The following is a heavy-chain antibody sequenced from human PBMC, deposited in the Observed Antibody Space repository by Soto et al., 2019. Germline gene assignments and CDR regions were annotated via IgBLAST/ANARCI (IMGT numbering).Heavy chain of an antibody. D-gene: IGHD3-10*01. Sequence: QVQLVQSGAEVKKPGASVKVSCKASGYTFTSYDINWVRQATGQGLEWMGWMNPNSGNTGYAQKFQGRVTMTRNTSISTAYMELSSLRSEDTAVYYCARHFPIWFGEVPYYMDVWGKGTTVTVSS. CDR3: ARHFPIWFGEVPYYMDV. J-gene: IGHJ6*03. CDR2: MNPNSGNT. CDR1: GYTFTSYD. V-gene: IGHV1-8*01.